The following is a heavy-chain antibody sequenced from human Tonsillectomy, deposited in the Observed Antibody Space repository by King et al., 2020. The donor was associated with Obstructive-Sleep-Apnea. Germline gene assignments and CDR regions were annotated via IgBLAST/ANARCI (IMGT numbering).Heavy chain of an antibody. CDR3: ARDHDYDILTGYRGAAFDI. CDR2: ISSSSSYI. J-gene: IGHJ3*02. D-gene: IGHD3-9*01. CDR1: GFTFSSYS. Sequence: VQLVESGGGLVKPGGSLRLSCAASGFTFSSYSMNWVRQAPGKGLEWVSSISSSSSYIYYADSVKGRFTISRDNAKNPLYLQMNSLRAEDTAVYYCARDHDYDILTGYRGAAFDIWGQGTMVTVSS. V-gene: IGHV3-21*01.